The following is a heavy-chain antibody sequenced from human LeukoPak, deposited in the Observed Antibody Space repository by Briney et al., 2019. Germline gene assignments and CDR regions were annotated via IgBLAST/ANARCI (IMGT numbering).Heavy chain of an antibody. J-gene: IGHJ4*02. V-gene: IGHV4-38-2*02. CDR3: ARRTYSYGDLYYFDY. CDR1: GYSISSGYY. Sequence: SETLSLTCTVSGYSISSGYYWGWIRQPPGKGLEWIGSIYYSGSTYYNPSLKSRVTISVDTSKNQFSLKLSSVTAADTAVYYCARRTYSYGDLYYFDYWGQGTLVTVSS. CDR2: IYYSGST. D-gene: IGHD5-18*01.